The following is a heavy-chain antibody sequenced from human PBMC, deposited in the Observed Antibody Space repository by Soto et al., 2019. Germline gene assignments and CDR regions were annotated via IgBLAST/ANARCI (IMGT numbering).Heavy chain of an antibody. CDR2: INYDGSNK. V-gene: IGHV3-33*01. Sequence: QVNLVESGGGAVQRGRSLRVSWAASGFIFSRYGMHWVRQAPGKGVEWVAFINYDGSNKFYGDAVKGRFTISRGNSKNTVPLQMNSLRGEDTAVYYCARCKQKVMHCGLDVWGHGATVTVSS. CDR1: GFIFSRYG. J-gene: IGHJ6*02. D-gene: IGHD2-21*01. CDR3: ARCKQKVMHCGLDV.